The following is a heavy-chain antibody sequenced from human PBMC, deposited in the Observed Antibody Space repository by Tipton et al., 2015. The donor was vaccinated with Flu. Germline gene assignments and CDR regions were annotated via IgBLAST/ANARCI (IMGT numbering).Heavy chain of an antibody. CDR1: GGSISGYY. CDR3: AREGKWDDARLRGMDV. D-gene: IGHD1-26*01. V-gene: IGHV4-59*01. Sequence: TLSLTCIVSGGSISGYYWSWIRRPPGGRLEWIGYIYYSGTTNYNPSLKSRVTISVDTSKSQFSLEVGSVTAADTAVYHCAREGKWDDARLRGMDVWGQGTTVTVSS. J-gene: IGHJ6*02. CDR2: IYYSGTT.